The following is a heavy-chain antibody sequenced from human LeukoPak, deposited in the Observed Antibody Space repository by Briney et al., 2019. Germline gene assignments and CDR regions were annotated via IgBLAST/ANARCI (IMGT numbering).Heavy chain of an antibody. V-gene: IGHV4-38-2*02. CDR1: GYSISSGYY. D-gene: IGHD6-13*01. CDR2: IYHSGST. CDR3: ARDSIAAADYYMDV. J-gene: IGHJ6*03. Sequence: SETLSLTCAVSGYSISSGYYWGWIRQPPGKGLEWIGSIYHSGSTYHNPSLKSRVTISVDTSKNHFSLKLSSVTAADTAVYYCARDSIAAADYYMDVWGKGTTVTVSS.